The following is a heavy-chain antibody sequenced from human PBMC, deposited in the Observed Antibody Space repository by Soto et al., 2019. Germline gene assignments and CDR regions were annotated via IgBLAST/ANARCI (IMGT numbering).Heavy chain of an antibody. J-gene: IGHJ4*02. Sequence: ASVKVSCKASGYTFTCYDLYWVRQATGQGLEWMGWMNPNSGNTGYAQKFQGRVTITRDTSASTAYMELSSLRSEDTAVYYCARDLQAEYWGQGTLVTVSS. CDR3: ARDLQAEY. CDR2: MNPNSGNT. V-gene: IGHV1-8*01. CDR1: GYTFTCYD.